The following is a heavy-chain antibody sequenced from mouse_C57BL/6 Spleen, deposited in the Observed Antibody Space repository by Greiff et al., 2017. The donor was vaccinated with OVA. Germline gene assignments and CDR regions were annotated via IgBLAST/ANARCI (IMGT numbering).Heavy chain of an antibody. CDR1: GYSFTGYY. Sequence: VQLQQSGPELVKPGASVKISCKASGYSFTGYYMNWVKQSPEKSLEWIGEINPSTGGTTYNQQFKAKATLTVDKSSSTAYMQLKSLTSEDSAVDNYESRNSNYDYCDYWGQGTTLTVSS. CDR3: ESRNSNYDYCDY. V-gene: IGHV1-42*01. CDR2: INPSTGGT. D-gene: IGHD2-5*01. J-gene: IGHJ2*01.